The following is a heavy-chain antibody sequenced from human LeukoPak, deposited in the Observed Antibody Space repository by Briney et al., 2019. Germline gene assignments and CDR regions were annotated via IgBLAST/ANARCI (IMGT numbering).Heavy chain of an antibody. Sequence: PGGPLRLSCEASGFTFSSYSMNWVRQTPGKGLEWVSSISSSSSYIYYADSVKGRFTISRDNAKSSLYLQMNSLRAEDTAVYYCASSGGYYDSSGDAFDIWGQGTMVTVSS. D-gene: IGHD3-22*01. CDR2: ISSSSSYI. J-gene: IGHJ3*02. V-gene: IGHV3-21*01. CDR1: GFTFSSYS. CDR3: ASSGGYYDSSGDAFDI.